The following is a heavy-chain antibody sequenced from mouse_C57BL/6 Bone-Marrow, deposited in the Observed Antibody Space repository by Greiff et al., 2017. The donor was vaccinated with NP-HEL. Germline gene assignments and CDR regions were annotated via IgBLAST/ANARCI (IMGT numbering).Heavy chain of an antibody. CDR2: ISSGGSYT. CDR3: ARQSLYYYAMDY. Sequence: EVQLVESGGDLVKPGGSLKLSCAASGFTFSSYGMSWVRQTPDKRLEWVATISSGGSYTYYPDSVKGRFTISRDNAKNTLYLQMSSLKSEDTAMYYCARQSLYYYAMDYWGQGTSVTVSS. CDR1: GFTFSSYG. V-gene: IGHV5-6*01. J-gene: IGHJ4*01.